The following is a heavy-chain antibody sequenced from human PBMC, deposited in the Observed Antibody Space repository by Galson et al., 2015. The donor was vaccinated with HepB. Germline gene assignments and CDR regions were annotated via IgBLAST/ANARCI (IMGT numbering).Heavy chain of an antibody. V-gene: IGHV3-33*01. D-gene: IGHD3-22*01. J-gene: IGHJ4*02. CDR1: GFTLSSYG. CDR3: ARDPYYYDSSGYPKMGEYGY. CDR2: IWYDGSNK. Sequence: SLRLSCAASGFTLSSYGMHWIRQAPGKGLEWVAVIWYDGSNKYYADSVKGRFTISRDNSKNTLYLQMNSLRAEDTAVYYCARDPYYYDSSGYPKMGEYGYWGQGTLVTVSS.